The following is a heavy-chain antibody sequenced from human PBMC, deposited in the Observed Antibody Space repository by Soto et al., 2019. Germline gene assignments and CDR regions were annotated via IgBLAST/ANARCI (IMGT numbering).Heavy chain of an antibody. CDR2: IYHSGST. J-gene: IGHJ6*02. Sequence: SETLSLTCAVSGYSISSGYYWGWIRQPPGKGLEWIGSIYHSGSTFYNPSLKSRVTISVDTSKNQFSLKLSSVTAADTAVYYCARDFGVVISSWSGGMDVWGQGTTVTVSS. D-gene: IGHD3-3*01. CDR1: GYSISSGYY. CDR3: ARDFGVVISSWSGGMDV. V-gene: IGHV4-38-2*02.